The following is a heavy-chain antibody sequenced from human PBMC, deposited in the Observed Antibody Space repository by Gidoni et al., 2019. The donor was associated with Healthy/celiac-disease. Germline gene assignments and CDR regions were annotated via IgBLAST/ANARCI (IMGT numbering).Heavy chain of an antibody. D-gene: IGHD3-10*01. V-gene: IGHV1-69*01. J-gene: IGHJ5*02. Sequence: QVQLVQSGAEVKKPGSSVKVSCKASGGTFSSYATSWVRQAPGQGLEWMGGIIPIFGTENYAQKFQGRVTITADESTSTAYMELSSLRSEDTAVYYCARDRVQGRFRNWFDPWGQGTLVTVSS. CDR2: IIPIFGTE. CDR1: GGTFSSYA. CDR3: ARDRVQGRFRNWFDP.